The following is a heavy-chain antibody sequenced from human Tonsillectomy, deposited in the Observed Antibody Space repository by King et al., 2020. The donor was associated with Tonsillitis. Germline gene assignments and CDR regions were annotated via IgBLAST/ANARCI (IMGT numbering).Heavy chain of an antibody. D-gene: IGHD5-24*01. J-gene: IGHJ5*02. CDR3: ARVEDGYRSAAGTWFDP. CDR1: GFMFSDYS. V-gene: IGHV3-48*02. CDR2: ISSSSTTI. Sequence: VQLVESGGGLVQPGGSLRLSCEASGFMFSDYSMHWLRQAPGKGLEWVSYISSSSTTIYHADSVKGRFTISRDNVKKSVYLQMNSLRDEDTAMYYCARVEDGYRSAAGTWFDPWGQGTLVIVSS.